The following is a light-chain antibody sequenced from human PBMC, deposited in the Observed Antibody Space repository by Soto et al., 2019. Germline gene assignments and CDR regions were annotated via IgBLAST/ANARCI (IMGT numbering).Light chain of an antibody. V-gene: IGLV2-14*01. J-gene: IGLJ1*01. CDR3: SSYRSSDTLEV. Sequence: QSALTQPASVSGSPGQSITISCTGTRSDVGGYNYVSWYQQHPGKAPKLILYAVNDRPSGVSSRFSGSKSGNTASLTISGVQPDDEADYYCSSYRSSDTLEVFGTGTKVTVL. CDR2: AVN. CDR1: RSDVGGYNY.